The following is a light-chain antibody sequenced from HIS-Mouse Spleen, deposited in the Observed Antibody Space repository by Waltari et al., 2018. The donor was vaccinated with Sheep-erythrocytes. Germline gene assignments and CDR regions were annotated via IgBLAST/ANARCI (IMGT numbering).Light chain of an antibody. J-gene: IGLJ3*02. CDR1: SSDVGGYNY. Sequence: QSALTQPPSASGSPGQSVTISCTGTSSDVGGYNYVSWYHQHPGKAPKLMSYEVSKRSSGVPVRCSGSKSGNTASLTVAGLQAEDEADYYCSSYAGSNNWVFGGGTKLTVL. CDR2: EVS. CDR3: SSYAGSNNWV. V-gene: IGLV2-8*01.